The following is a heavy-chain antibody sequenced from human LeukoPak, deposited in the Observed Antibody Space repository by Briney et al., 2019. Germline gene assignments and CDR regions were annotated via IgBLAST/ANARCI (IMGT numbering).Heavy chain of an antibody. CDR3: AREAYCGGPSCFAVNYMDV. Sequence: GGSLRISCVASGSGFTLSECWMGWVRQAPGELLEWVAHIKGYGSETYYVDSVKGRFTISRDNVKNSVYLQMNSLRADDTSMYRCAREAYCGGPSCFAVNYMDVWGKGTTVTVSS. D-gene: IGHD2-2*01. V-gene: IGHV3-7*01. CDR2: IKGYGSET. CDR1: GSGFTLSECW. J-gene: IGHJ6*03.